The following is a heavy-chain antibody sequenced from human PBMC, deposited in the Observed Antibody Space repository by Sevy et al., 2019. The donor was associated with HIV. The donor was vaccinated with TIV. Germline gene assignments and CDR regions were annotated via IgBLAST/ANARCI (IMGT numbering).Heavy chain of an antibody. CDR3: TTGGTAEAFDV. J-gene: IGHJ3*01. V-gene: IGHV3-15*01. CDR1: GFTFSNAW. Sequence: GGSLRLSCAASGFTFSNAWMSWVRQAPGNGLEWVGRIRSMADGGTADYAAPLKDRFTIARDDSKNTLYLQINSLETEDTGVYYCTTGGTAEAFDVSGRRTLVTVSS. CDR2: IRSMADGGTA. D-gene: IGHD5-18*01.